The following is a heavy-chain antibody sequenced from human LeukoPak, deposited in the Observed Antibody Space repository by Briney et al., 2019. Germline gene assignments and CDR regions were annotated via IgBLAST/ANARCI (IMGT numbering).Heavy chain of an antibody. CDR1: GFTFSSYE. V-gene: IGHV4-38-2*01. D-gene: IGHD3-16*01. Sequence: GSLRLSCAASGFTFSSYEMNWVRQAPGKGLEWIGSIYQSGSTYDNLSLKSRVTLSVDTSKNQFSLKMKAVTAADTAVYYCARSEIDDYSRYWGQGTRVIVSS. CDR2: IYQSGST. CDR3: ARSEIDDYSRY. J-gene: IGHJ4*02.